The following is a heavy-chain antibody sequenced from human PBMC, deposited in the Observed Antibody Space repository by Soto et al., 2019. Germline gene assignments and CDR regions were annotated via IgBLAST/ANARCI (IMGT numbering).Heavy chain of an antibody. CDR1: GGSISSYY. Sequence: PSETLSLTCTVSGGSISSYYWSWLRQPPGKGLGWIGYIYYSGSTNYNPSLKSRVSISVDTSKNQFSLKLSSVTAADTDVYYCARVWGGAFDFWGQGTMVTVSS. CDR3: ARVWGGAFDF. D-gene: IGHD3-10*01. J-gene: IGHJ3*01. V-gene: IGHV4-59*01. CDR2: IYYSGST.